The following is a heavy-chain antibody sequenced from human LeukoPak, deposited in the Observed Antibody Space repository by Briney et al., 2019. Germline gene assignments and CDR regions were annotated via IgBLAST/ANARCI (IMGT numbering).Heavy chain of an antibody. CDR2: IIPIFGTA. V-gene: IGHV1-69*13. D-gene: IGHD2-2*01. J-gene: IGHJ4*02. CDR1: GGTFSSYA. Sequence: GASVKVSFKASGGTFSSYAISWVRQAPGQGLEWMGGIIPIFGTANYAQKFQGRVTITADESTSTAYMELSSLRSEDTAVYYCASGPLGYCSSTSCYNVDYWGQGTLVTVSS. CDR3: ASGPLGYCSSTSCYNVDY.